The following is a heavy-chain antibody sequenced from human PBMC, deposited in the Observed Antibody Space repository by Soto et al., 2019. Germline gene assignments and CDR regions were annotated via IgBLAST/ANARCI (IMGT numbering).Heavy chain of an antibody. V-gene: IGHV3-30*07. D-gene: IGHD3-22*01. CDR1: GLPFSGYA. CDR2: ISHTATET. J-gene: IGHJ4*02. CDR3: TREGDGSGFFSDF. Sequence: GGSLRLSCAASGLPFSGYAMHWVRQAPGTGLEWVASISHTATETFYADSVKGRFTISRDNAKNSLYLLMNSLRAEDTAVYYCTREGDGSGFFSDFWGQGALVTVS.